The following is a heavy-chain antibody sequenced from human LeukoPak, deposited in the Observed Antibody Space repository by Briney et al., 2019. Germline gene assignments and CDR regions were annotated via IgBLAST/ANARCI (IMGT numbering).Heavy chain of an antibody. CDR2: ISGSGGST. Sequence: GGSLRLSCAASGFTFSSYAMSWVRQAPGKGLEWVSAISGSGGSTYYADSVKGRFTISRDNSKNTLYLQMNSLRAEDTAVYYCAKDGGNYYDGGGSYLMRSYMDVWGKGTTVTVSS. V-gene: IGHV3-23*01. D-gene: IGHD3-22*01. CDR1: GFTFSSYA. CDR3: AKDGGNYYDGGGSYLMRSYMDV. J-gene: IGHJ6*03.